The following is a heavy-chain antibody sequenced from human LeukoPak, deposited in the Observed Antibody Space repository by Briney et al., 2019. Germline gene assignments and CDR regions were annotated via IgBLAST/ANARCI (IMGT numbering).Heavy chain of an antibody. D-gene: IGHD3-22*01. CDR2: IYYSGST. Sequence: SETLSLTCTVSGGSISSYYWSWIRRPPGKGLEWIGYIYYSGSTNYNPSLKSRVTISVDTSKNQFSLKLSSVTAADTAVYYCARGSLYYYDSSGPYYFDYWGQGTLVTVSS. CDR1: GGSISSYY. CDR3: ARGSLYYYDSSGPYYFDY. V-gene: IGHV4-59*01. J-gene: IGHJ4*02.